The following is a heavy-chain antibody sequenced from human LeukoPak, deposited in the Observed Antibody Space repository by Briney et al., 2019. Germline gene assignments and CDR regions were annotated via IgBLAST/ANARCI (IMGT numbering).Heavy chain of an antibody. D-gene: IGHD6-13*01. CDR1: GFTFSSYA. CDR2: ISGSGGST. CDR3: ARVCRKGGAIIAAAGGTLYYFDY. Sequence: GGSLRLSCAASGFTFSSYAMSWVRQAPGKGLEWVSAISGSGGSTYYADSVKGRFTISRDNSKNTLYLQMNSLRAEDTAVYYCARVCRKGGAIIAAAGGTLYYFDYWGQGTLVTVSS. J-gene: IGHJ4*02. V-gene: IGHV3-23*01.